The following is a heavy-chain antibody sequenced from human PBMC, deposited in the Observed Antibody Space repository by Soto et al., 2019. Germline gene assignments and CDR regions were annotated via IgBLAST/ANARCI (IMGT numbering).Heavy chain of an antibody. CDR3: AKNEQPPYYYYGQDV. Sequence: ASVKVSCKASGYTFSRYGISWVRQAPGQGLEWMGWISGYNGDTNYAQKYHDRVSMTIDTSTGTAYMELRSLTSDDTAVYYCAKNEQPPYYYYGQDVWGQGTKVTVSS. CDR1: GYTFSRYG. J-gene: IGHJ6*02. CDR2: ISGYNGDT. V-gene: IGHV1-18*01.